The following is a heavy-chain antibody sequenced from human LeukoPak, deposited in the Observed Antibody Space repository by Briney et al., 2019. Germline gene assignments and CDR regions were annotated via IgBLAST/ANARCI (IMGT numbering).Heavy chain of an antibody. J-gene: IGHJ6*02. CDR2: ISSSSSTI. V-gene: IGHV3-48*02. CDR3: ARQATSDSYYCCGMDV. Sequence: PGGSLRLSCAASGFTFSSYNMNWVRQAPGKGLEWVSYISSSSSTIYYADSVKGRFTISRDNAENSLYLQMNGLRDEDTAVYYCARQATSDSYYCCGMDVWGQGTTVTASS. CDR1: GFTFSSYN.